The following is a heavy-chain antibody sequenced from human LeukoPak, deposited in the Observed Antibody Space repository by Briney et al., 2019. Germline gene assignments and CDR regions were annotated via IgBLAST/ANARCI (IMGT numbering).Heavy chain of an antibody. Sequence: PGGSLRLSCAASGLTLSDHYMDWVRRAPGKGLEWVAVIWYDGSNKYYVDSVKGRFTISRDNSKSTLYLQMNSLRAEDTAVYYCARLRNDAFDIWGQGTVVTVSS. CDR2: IWYDGSNK. D-gene: IGHD1-14*01. J-gene: IGHJ3*02. V-gene: IGHV3-33*08. CDR3: ARLRNDAFDI. CDR1: GLTLSDHY.